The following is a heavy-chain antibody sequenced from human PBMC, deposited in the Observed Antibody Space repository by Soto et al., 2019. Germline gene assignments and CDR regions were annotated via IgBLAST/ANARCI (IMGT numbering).Heavy chain of an antibody. Sequence: PSETLSLTCTVSGGSISSSSYYWGWIRQPPGKGLEWIGRIYYSGSTYYNPSLKSRVTISVDTSKNQFSLKLSSVTAADTAVYYCASLVLRYFDWLGMDAFDIWGQGTMVTVSS. CDR1: GGSISSSSYY. D-gene: IGHD3-9*01. CDR3: ASLVLRYFDWLGMDAFDI. J-gene: IGHJ3*02. V-gene: IGHV4-39*01. CDR2: IYYSGST.